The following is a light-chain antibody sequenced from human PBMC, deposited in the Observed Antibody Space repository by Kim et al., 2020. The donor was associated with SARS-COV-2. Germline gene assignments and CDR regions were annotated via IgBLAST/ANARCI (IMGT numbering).Light chain of an antibody. J-gene: IGLJ1*01. CDR3: LLYYGGALV. V-gene: IGLV7-43*01. CDR1: SGAVTTGSY. CDR2: YTT. Sequence: PGGTVTLTGASSSGAVTTGSYPSWFQQKPGQAPRALIYYTTNKHSWTAARFSGSLLGGKPALTLSGAQPEDEAEYYCLLYYGGALVFGTGTKVTVL.